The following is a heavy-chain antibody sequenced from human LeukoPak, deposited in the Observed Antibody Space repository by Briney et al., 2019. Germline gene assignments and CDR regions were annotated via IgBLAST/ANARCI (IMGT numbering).Heavy chain of an antibody. V-gene: IGHV3-72*01. D-gene: IGHD3-22*01. J-gene: IGHJ4*02. CDR2: VRDKANGYTT. Sequence: GGSLRLSCAASGFTFSDHYIDWVRQAPGKGLEWVGRVRDKANGYTTEYAASVKDRFTFSRDDSKRSVSLQINGLKTEDTAVYYCARVGNSGGYYYPLDYWGQGTLVTVSS. CDR3: ARVGNSGGYYYPLDY. CDR1: GFTFSDHY.